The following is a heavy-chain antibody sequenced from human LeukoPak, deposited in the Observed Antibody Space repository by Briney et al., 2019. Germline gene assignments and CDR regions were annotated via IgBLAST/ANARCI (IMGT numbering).Heavy chain of an antibody. CDR1: GYSISSGFY. CDR2: IYHSGNT. CDR3: ARDLTLAGPVVVRVGY. D-gene: IGHD2-21*01. J-gene: IGHJ4*02. Sequence: PSETLSLTCTVAGYSISSGFYWGWIRQPPGKGLEWIGSIYHSGNTYYNPSLKSRVDMSVDTSKNQFSLELNSVTAADTAVYYCARDLTLAGPVVVRVGYWGQGTLVTVSS. V-gene: IGHV4-38-2*02.